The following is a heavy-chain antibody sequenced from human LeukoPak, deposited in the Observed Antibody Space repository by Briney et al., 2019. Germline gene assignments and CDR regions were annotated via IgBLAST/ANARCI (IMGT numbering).Heavy chain of an antibody. CDR1: GFAVSSNY. CDR3: AREAGSDAFDI. V-gene: IGHV3-66*01. Sequence: GGSLRLSCAASGFAVSSNYMSWVRQAPGKGLEWVSVIYSGGSTYYADSVKGRFTISRDNSKNTLYLQMNSLRAEDTAVYYCAREAGSDAFDIWGQGTMVTVSS. CDR2: IYSGGST. J-gene: IGHJ3*02. D-gene: IGHD6-25*01.